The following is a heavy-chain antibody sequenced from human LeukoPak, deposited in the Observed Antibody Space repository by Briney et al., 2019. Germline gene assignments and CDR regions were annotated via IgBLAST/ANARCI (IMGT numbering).Heavy chain of an antibody. CDR2: INTNTGNP. D-gene: IGHD1-26*01. CDR1: GYTFSSYT. Sequence: GASVKVSCKASGYTFSSYTMNWVRQAPGQGLEWMGWINTNTGNPTYAQDYTGRFVFSLDTSVSTTYLQISRLKAEDTAVYYCASGPSYSGSNEYFDSWGQSTLVTVSS. J-gene: IGHJ4*02. CDR3: ASGPSYSGSNEYFDS. V-gene: IGHV7-4-1*02.